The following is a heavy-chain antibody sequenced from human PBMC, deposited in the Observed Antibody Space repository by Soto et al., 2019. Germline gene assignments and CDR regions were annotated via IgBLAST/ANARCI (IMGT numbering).Heavy chain of an antibody. V-gene: IGHV1-18*04. J-gene: IGHJ4*02. CDR2: ISAYNGNT. CDR1: GYTFTSYG. Sequence: ASVKVSCKTSGYTFTSYGISWVRQAPGQGLEWMGWISAYNGNTNYAQKLQGRVTMTTDTSTSTAYMELRSLRSDDTAVYYCARERNEIVVVVALDYWGQGTLVTVSS. D-gene: IGHD2-15*01. CDR3: ARERNEIVVVVALDY.